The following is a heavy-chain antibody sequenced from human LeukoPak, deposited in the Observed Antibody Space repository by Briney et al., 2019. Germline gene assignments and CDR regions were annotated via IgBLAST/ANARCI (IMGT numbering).Heavy chain of an antibody. V-gene: IGHV1-3*01. Sequence: GASVKVSCKASGYTFTSYAMHWVRQAPGQRLEWMGWINAGNGNTKYSQKFQGRVTITRDTSASTAYMELSSLRSEDTAVYYCARDLRYDFWSYYYGMDVWGQGTTVTVSS. CDR2: INAGNGNT. CDR3: ARDLRYDFWSYYYGMDV. CDR1: GYTFTSYA. J-gene: IGHJ6*02. D-gene: IGHD3-3*01.